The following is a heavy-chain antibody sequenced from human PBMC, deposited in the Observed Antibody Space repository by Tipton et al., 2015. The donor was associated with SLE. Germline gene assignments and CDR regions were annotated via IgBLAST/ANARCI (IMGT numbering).Heavy chain of an antibody. V-gene: IGHV4-31*03. CDR2: IYHSGSP. D-gene: IGHD2-2*01. CDR1: GASIITSASY. Sequence: GLVKPSETLSLICTVSGASIITSASYWSWIRQHPGKGLEWIGHIYHSGSPYYNPSLKSRVTMSVDTSKNHFSLNLTSVSAADTAVYYCVVCSPSSCAYFDYWGQGRLVTVSS. J-gene: IGHJ4*02. CDR3: VVCSPSSCAYFDY.